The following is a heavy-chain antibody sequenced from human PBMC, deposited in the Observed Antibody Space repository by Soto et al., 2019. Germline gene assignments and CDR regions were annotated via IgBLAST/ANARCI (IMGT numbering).Heavy chain of an antibody. CDR2: IKQDGSEK. Sequence: EVQLVESGGGLVQPGGSLRLSCTASGFTFSSYWMSWVRQAPGKGLEWVANIKQDGSEKYYVDSVKGRFTISRDNAKNSLYLQMNSLRAEDTAVYYCARDGYGYSFDYWGQGTLVTVSS. D-gene: IGHD5-18*01. V-gene: IGHV3-7*01. CDR3: ARDGYGYSFDY. CDR1: GFTFSSYW. J-gene: IGHJ4*02.